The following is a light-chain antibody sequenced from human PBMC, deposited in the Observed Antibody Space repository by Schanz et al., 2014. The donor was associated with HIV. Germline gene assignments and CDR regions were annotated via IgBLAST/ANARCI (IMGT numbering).Light chain of an antibody. J-gene: IGKJ1*01. Sequence: EIVLTQSPGTLSLSPGERATLSCRASQSVSSSYLAWYQQKPGQPPRLLIYDASTRATGIPARFSGSGSGTEFTLTISSLQSEDFAVYYCQQYNYWPRTFGQGTKVEIK. CDR3: QQYNYWPRT. CDR1: QSVSSSY. CDR2: DAS. V-gene: IGKV3-15*01.